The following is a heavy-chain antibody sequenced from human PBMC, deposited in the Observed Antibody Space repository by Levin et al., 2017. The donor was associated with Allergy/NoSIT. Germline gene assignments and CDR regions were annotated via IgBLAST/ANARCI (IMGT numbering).Heavy chain of an antibody. CDR3: ARLSYDFSSSLYDAEFDP. V-gene: IGHV5-51*01. J-gene: IGHJ5*02. CDR1: GYSFTSYW. CDR2: IYPGDSDT. D-gene: IGHD6-13*01. Sequence: GESLKISCKGSGYSFTSYWIGWVRQMPGKGLEWMGIIYPGDSDTRYSPSFQGQVTISADKSISTAYLQWSSLKASDTAMYYCARLSYDFSSSLYDAEFDPWGQGTLVTVSS.